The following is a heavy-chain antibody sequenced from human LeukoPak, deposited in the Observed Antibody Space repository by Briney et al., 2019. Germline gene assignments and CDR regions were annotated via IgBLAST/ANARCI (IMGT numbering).Heavy chain of an antibody. CDR3: AGALSGSHSWAY. J-gene: IGHJ4*02. Sequence: SETLSLTCTVSGGSISSYYWSWIRQPPGKGLEWIGYIYYSGSTKYNPSLKSRVTISVDTSKNQFSLKLSSVTAADTAVYYCAGALSGSHSWAYWGQGTLVTVSS. CDR1: GGSISSYY. D-gene: IGHD1-26*01. V-gene: IGHV4-59*01. CDR2: IYYSGST.